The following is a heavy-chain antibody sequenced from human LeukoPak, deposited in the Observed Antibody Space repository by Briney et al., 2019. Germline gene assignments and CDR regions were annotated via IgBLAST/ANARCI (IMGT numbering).Heavy chain of an antibody. CDR2: ISGSGGST. Sequence: GGSLRLSCTASGLTFSNCWMSWVRQAPGKELEWVSAISGSGGSTYYADSVKGRFTISRDNSKNTLYLQMNSLRAEDTAVYYCAKDQSAAMIYWGQGTLVTVSS. D-gene: IGHD2-2*01. CDR1: GLTFSNCW. CDR3: AKDQSAAMIY. J-gene: IGHJ4*02. V-gene: IGHV3-23*01.